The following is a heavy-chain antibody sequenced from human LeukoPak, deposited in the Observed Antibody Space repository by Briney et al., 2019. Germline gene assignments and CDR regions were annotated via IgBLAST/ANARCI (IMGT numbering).Heavy chain of an antibody. CDR1: GFTFSSYA. J-gene: IGHJ5*02. Sequence: GGSLRLSCAASGFTFSSYAMHWVRQAPGKGLEYVSAISSNGGSTYYANSVKGRFTISRDNSKNTLYLQMGSLRAEDMAVYYCAREVIINWFGPWGQGTLVTVSS. D-gene: IGHD3-3*01. CDR3: AREVIINWFGP. V-gene: IGHV3-64*01. CDR2: ISSNGGST.